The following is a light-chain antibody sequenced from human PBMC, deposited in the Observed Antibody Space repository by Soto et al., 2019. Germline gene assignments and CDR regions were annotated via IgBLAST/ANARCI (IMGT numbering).Light chain of an antibody. V-gene: IGKV1-5*03. CDR2: KAS. CDR3: QQYNSYSWA. CDR1: QSISTW. Sequence: DIQMTQSPSTLSASVGDRVTITCRASQSISTWLAWYQQRAGKAPKLLSYKASNLESGVPSRFSGSGSGTDFTLTISRLQPDDFATYYCQQYNSYSWAFGQGTKVEIK. J-gene: IGKJ1*01.